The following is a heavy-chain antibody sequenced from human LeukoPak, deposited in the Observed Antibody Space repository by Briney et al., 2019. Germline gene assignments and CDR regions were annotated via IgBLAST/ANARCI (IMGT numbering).Heavy chain of an antibody. CDR3: AKDEATSGGGLAS. Sequence: PGGSLRLSCSASGFTVSGTRMSWVRQAPGKGLEWVSAVYTGGTTYYADSVTGRFTVSRDTSRNTLFLHMNSLRAEDTAVYYCAKDEATSGGGLASWGQGTLVIVSS. CDR2: VYTGGTT. V-gene: IGHV3-53*01. CDR1: GFTVSGTR. J-gene: IGHJ5*01. D-gene: IGHD3-16*01.